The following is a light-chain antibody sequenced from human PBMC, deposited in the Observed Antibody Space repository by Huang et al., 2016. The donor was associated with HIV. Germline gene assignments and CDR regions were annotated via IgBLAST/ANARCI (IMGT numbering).Light chain of an antibody. V-gene: IGKV2-28*01. CDR2: LRS. J-gene: IGKJ1*01. CDR1: QSLLHSKGYNY. CDR3: MQALQTPRT. Sequence: DIVMTQSPLSLPVTPGEPAFVSCRASQSLLHSKGYNYLDWYLQKPGQYPQLLSDLRSNRASGVPDRFSGSGSGTDFTLKISRVEAEDVGIYYCMQALQTPRTFGQGTKVEIK.